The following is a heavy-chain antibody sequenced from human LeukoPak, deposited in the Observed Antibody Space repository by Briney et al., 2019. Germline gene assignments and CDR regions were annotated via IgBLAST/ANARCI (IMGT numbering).Heavy chain of an antibody. V-gene: IGHV4-39*01. CDR1: GGSISSSSYY. J-gene: IGHJ5*02. CDR3: ARRDSVREIDP. CDR2: IYYSGST. D-gene: IGHD1-26*01. Sequence: SETLSLTCTVSGGSISSSSYYWGWIRQPPGKGLEWIGSIYYSGSTYYNSSLKSRVTISVDTSKNQFSLKLSSVTAADTAVYYCARRDSVREIDPWGQGTLVTVSS.